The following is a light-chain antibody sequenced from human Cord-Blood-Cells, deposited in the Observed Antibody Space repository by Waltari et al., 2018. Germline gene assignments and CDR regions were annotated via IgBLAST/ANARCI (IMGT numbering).Light chain of an antibody. Sequence: QSALTQPASVSGSPGQSITISCTGTSSDVGSYNLVSWYQQHPGKAPKLRIYEGSKRPSGVSNRCSGSKSGNTASLTSSGLQAEDEADYYCCSYAGSSTWVFGGGTKLTVL. CDR1: SSDVGSYNL. J-gene: IGLJ3*02. CDR2: EGS. V-gene: IGLV2-23*01. CDR3: CSYAGSSTWV.